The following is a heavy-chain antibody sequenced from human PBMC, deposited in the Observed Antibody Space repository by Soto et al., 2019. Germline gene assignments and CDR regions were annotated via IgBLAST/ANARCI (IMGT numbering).Heavy chain of an antibody. CDR2: IYPGDSAT. V-gene: IGHV5-51*03. D-gene: IGHD5-12*01. CDR1: GYSFTNHW. J-gene: IGHJ4*02. CDR3: ARGSDYECDY. Sequence: EVQLVQSGAEVKKPGEYLKISCMGSGYSFTNHWIGWVRQMPGKGLEWMGIIYPGDSATTYSPSFQGQVTISADKSISAAYLQWSSLKASDTAMYYCARGSDYECDYWGQGTLVTVSS.